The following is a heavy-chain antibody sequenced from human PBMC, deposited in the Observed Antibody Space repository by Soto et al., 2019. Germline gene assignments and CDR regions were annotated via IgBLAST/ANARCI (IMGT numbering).Heavy chain of an antibody. V-gene: IGHV4-59*08. CDR2: IYYSGST. Sequence: SETLSLTCTVSGGSISSYYWSWIRQPPGKGLEWIGYIYYSGSTNYNPSLKSRVTISVDTSKNQFSLKLSSVTAADTAVYYCARNPYRSSWYDWFDPWGQGTLVTVS. J-gene: IGHJ5*02. D-gene: IGHD6-13*01. CDR1: GGSISSYY. CDR3: ARNPYRSSWYDWFDP.